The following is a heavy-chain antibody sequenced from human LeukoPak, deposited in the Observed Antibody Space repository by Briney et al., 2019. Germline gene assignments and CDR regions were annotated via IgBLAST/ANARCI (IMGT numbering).Heavy chain of an antibody. J-gene: IGHJ1*01. CDR1: GGTFSSYA. CDR3: ARDPMVRGQSPLQH. CDR2: IIPILGIA. Sequence: ASVKVSCKASGGTFSSYAISWVRQAPGQGLEWMGRIIPILGIANYAQKFQGRVTITADKSTSTAYMELISLTSDDTAAYYCARDPMVRGQSPLQHWGQGTLVTVSS. V-gene: IGHV1-69*04. D-gene: IGHD3-10*01.